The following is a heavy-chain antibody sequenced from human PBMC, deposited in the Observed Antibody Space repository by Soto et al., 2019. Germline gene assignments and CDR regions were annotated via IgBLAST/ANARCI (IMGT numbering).Heavy chain of an antibody. CDR3: ARDRGEYSGYDS. V-gene: IGHV4-31*03. Sequence: QVQLQESGPGLVKPSQTLSLPCTVSGGSISSGGYYWSWIRQHPGKGLEWIGYIYYSGSTYYHPSLKSRVTISVDTYKNQFSLKLSSVTAADTAVYYCARDRGEYSGYDSWGQGTLVTVSS. J-gene: IGHJ5*02. D-gene: IGHD5-12*01. CDR1: GGSISSGGYY. CDR2: IYYSGST.